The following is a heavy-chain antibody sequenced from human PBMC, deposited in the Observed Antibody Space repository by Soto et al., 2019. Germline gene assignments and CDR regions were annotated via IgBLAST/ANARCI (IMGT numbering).Heavy chain of an antibody. CDR1: GYTFTSYD. CDR2: MNPNSGNT. D-gene: IGHD3-9*01. V-gene: IGHV1-8*01. Sequence: ASVKVSCKASGYTFTSYDINWVRQATGQGLEWMGWMNPNSGNTGYAQKFQGRVTMTRNTSISTAYMELSSLRSEDTAVYYCARDWAYYDILTGYYNPRAFDIWGQGTMVTVSS. CDR3: ARDWAYYDILTGYYNPRAFDI. J-gene: IGHJ3*02.